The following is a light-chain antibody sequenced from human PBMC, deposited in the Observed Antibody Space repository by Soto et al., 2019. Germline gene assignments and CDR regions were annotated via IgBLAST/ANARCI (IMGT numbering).Light chain of an antibody. CDR1: SSDVGGYNY. V-gene: IGLV2-8*01. J-gene: IGLJ2*01. CDR2: EVS. CDR3: ASFAGSISL. Sequence: QSALTQPPSASGSPGQSVTISCTGTSSDVGGYNYVSWYQQHLGKAPKVMIYEVSKRPSGVPDRFSGSKSGNTASLTVSGLQAEDEADYYCASFAGSISLFGGGTKLTVL.